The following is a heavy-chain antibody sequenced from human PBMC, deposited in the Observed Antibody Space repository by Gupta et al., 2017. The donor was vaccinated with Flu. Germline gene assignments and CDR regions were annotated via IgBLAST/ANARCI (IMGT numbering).Heavy chain of an antibody. Sequence: GVSVSNYYYNWVRQSPGKELEWIGYIHYSGDTNDNPSLKSRVTVSVDMSKIQFSLKLASVTAADTAVYYGGRGTGWKPDYWGQGTLVAVYS. J-gene: IGHJ4*02. CDR2: IHYSGDT. V-gene: IGHV4-59*02. CDR1: GVSVSNYY. CDR3: GRGTGWKPDY. D-gene: IGHD1-1*01.